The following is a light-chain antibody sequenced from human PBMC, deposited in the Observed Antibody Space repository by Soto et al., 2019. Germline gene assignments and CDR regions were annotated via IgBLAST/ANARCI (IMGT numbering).Light chain of an antibody. Sequence: QSVVTQPPSASGSPGQRVTISCSGSSSNIGSNTVNWYQLFPGTAPKFLIYNDDRRPSGVPDRFSASKSGTSASLAISGLQSEDEADYYCAVWDDSLNGPVFGGGTKLTVL. CDR1: SSNIGSNT. J-gene: IGLJ2*01. V-gene: IGLV1-44*01. CDR3: AVWDDSLNGPV. CDR2: NDD.